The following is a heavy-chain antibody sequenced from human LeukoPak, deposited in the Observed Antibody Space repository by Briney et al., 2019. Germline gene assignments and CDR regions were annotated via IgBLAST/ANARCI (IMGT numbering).Heavy chain of an antibody. CDR1: GGSISSGSYY. CDR2: IYTSGST. CDR3: ARGDHYDILTGYLWFDP. V-gene: IGHV4-61*02. Sequence: SETLSLTCTVSGGSISSGSYYWSWIRQPAGKGLEWIGRIYTSGSTNYNPSLKSRVTISVDTSKNQFSLKLSSVTAADTAVYYCARGDHYDILTGYLWFDPWGQGTLVTVSS. D-gene: IGHD3-9*01. J-gene: IGHJ5*02.